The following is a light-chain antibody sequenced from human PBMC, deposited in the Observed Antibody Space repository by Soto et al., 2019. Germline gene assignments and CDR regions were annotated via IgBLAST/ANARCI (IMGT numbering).Light chain of an antibody. V-gene: IGLV1-44*01. CDR3: AAWDGSLNNVL. CDR2: GNN. Sequence: QSELTKPPSASGTPGQRVTISCSGSGSSIGTNTVNWYRQLPGTAPKLLIYGNNQRPSGVPDRFSGSKSGTSASLAISGLQSEDEAEYYCAAWDGSLNNVLFGGGTKVTVL. J-gene: IGLJ2*01. CDR1: GSSIGTNT.